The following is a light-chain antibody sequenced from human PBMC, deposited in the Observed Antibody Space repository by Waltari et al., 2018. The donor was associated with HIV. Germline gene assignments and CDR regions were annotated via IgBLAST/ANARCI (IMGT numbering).Light chain of an antibody. CDR3: LQSFTAPLT. CDR2: DAS. CDR1: QNIYKF. Sequence: DTQMTQSPSFLSTSIGARITISRRASQNIYKFLSWYQQKSGKAPNLLIYDASSLQSGVPSRFSGSGSGTEFTLTISSLQVEDFATYYCLQSFTAPLTFGPGTKLDIK. J-gene: IGKJ3*01. V-gene: IGKV1-39*01.